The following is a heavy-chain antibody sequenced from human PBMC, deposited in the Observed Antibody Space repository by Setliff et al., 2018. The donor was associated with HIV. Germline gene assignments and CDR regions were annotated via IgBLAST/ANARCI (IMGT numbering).Heavy chain of an antibody. V-gene: IGHV4-38-2*01. D-gene: IGHD3-22*01. CDR1: GYSISSGYH. J-gene: IGHJ4*02. CDR3: ARLPYKTMIHHPPDY. Sequence: PSETLSLTCAVSGYSISSGYHWGWIRQPPGKGLEWIGSIYHSGSTYYNPSLKSRVSMSVDTSKNQFSLKLSSVTAADTAVYYCARLPYKTMIHHPPDYWGQGTLVTVSS. CDR2: IYHSGST.